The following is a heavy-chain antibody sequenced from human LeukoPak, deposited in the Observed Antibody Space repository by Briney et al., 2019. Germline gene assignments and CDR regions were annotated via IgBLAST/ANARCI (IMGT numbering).Heavy chain of an antibody. D-gene: IGHD1-26*01. CDR2: IKSDGSGK. CDR1: RFTLSNYW. CDR3: ARGWSYAFRFDN. J-gene: IGHJ4*02. V-gene: IGHV3-7*01. Sequence: GGSLRLSCAASRFTLSNYWMSWVRQAPGKGLEWVASIKSDGSGKFYVDSVKGRFTISRDNAKNSLYLQMNSLRAEDTAVYYCARGWSYAFRFDNWGQGTLVTVSS.